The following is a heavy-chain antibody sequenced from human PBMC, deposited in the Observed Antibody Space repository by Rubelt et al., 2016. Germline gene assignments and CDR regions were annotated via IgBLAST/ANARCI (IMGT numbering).Heavy chain of an antibody. CDR1: GYSISSGYY. CDR2: VYHSGST. Sequence: QVQLQESGPGLVKPSETLSLTCTVSGYSISSGYYWGWIRQPPGKGLEWIGNVYHSGSTYYNPSLKSRVTISVDTSKNQFSLGLSCGIGAGTAVYYCGRGTDSRGWYGDYWGQGTLVTASS. V-gene: IGHV4-38-2*02. CDR3: GRGTDSRGWYGDY. J-gene: IGHJ4*02. D-gene: IGHD6-19*01.